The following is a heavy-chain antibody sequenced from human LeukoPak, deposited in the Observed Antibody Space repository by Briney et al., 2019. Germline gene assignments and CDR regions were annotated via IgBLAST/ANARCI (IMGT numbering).Heavy chain of an antibody. CDR3: AKDRSPDEAAAAYFDY. Sequence: GGSLRLSCAASGFTFSRYWMSWVRQAPGKGLEWVSAISGSGGSTYYADSVKGRITISRDNSKNTLYLQMNSLRAEDTAVYYCAKDRSPDEAAAAYFDYWGQGTLVTVSS. CDR1: GFTFSRYW. D-gene: IGHD6-13*01. V-gene: IGHV3-23*01. J-gene: IGHJ4*02. CDR2: ISGSGGST.